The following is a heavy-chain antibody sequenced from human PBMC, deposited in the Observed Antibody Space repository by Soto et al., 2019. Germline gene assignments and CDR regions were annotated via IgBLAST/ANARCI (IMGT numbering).Heavy chain of an antibody. CDR2: IYSGGST. J-gene: IGHJ6*02. CDR3: ARDPPATRHGMDV. V-gene: IGHV3-53*02. CDR1: GFTVSSNY. Sequence: EVQLVETGGGLIQPGGSLRLSCAASGFTVSSNYMSWVRQAPGKGLEWVSVIYSGGSTYYADSVRGRFTISIDNSKNTLYIQMKSLRADDTAVYYCARDPPATRHGMDVWGQGTTVTVSS.